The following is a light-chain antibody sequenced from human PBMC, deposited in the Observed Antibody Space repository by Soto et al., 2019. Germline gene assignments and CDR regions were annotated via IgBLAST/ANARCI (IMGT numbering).Light chain of an antibody. Sequence: DIVMTQSPLSLTVTPGEPASISCRSSQSLLHSNGYNYLNWYLQKPGQSPQLLIYLGSNRASGVPDRFGGSGSGTDFTLRITRVEAEDVGVYYCMQTLQSPITFGQGTRLEIK. CDR1: QSLLHSNGYNY. CDR3: MQTLQSPIT. CDR2: LGS. J-gene: IGKJ5*01. V-gene: IGKV2-28*01.